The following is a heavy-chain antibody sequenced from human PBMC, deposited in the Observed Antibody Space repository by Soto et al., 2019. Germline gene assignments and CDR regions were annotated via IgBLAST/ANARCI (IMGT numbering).Heavy chain of an antibody. CDR2: ISTYNGDT. Sequence: QVQLVQSGPEVKKPGASVKVSGEASGYTFTTSGISWVRQAPGQGLEWMGGISTYNGDTNSAQKFQGRVTMTADTSTGTAHMELMSQKSDDTAVYYCARQGSWPYYYYGLDVWGQGTTVTVSS. CDR1: GYTFTTSG. CDR3: ARQGSWPYYYYGLDV. J-gene: IGHJ6*02. V-gene: IGHV1-18*01. D-gene: IGHD1-26*01.